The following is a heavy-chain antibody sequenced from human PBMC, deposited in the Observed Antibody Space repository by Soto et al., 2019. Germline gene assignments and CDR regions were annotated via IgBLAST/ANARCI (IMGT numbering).Heavy chain of an antibody. V-gene: IGHV3-74*01. J-gene: IGHJ5*02. D-gene: IGHD3-16*01. CDR3: ARGGSTDFYGLLDL. CDR2: VNGDGSST. Sequence: EVQLVESGGASVQPGGSLRLSCAASGFSLSKYWMHWVRQAPGKGLEWVSRVNGDGSSTTYADSGSGRFIISRDNAKNTVFLQMSSLRADETARYYCARGGSTDFYGLLDLWGQGTQVIVSS. CDR1: GFSLSKYW.